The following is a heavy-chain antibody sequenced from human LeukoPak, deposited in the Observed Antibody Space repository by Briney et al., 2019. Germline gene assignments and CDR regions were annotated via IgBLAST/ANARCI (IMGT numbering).Heavy chain of an antibody. CDR1: GGSISSSSYY. CDR3: AIDRRDYDFWSGSKMDY. Sequence: SETLSLTCTVSGGSISSSSYYWGWIRQPPGKGLEWIGSIYYSGSTYYNPSLKSRVTISVDTSKNQLSLKLSSVTAADTAVYYCAIDRRDYDFWSGSKMDYWGQGTLVTVSS. D-gene: IGHD3-3*01. V-gene: IGHV4-39*01. J-gene: IGHJ4*02. CDR2: IYYSGST.